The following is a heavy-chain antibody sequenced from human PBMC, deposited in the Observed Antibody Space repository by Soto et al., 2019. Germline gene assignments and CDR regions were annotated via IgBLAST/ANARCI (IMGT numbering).Heavy chain of an antibody. CDR2: IYHSGST. CDR3: ARGPPHDYGDYLLDY. J-gene: IGHJ4*02. V-gene: IGHV4-30-2*01. Sequence: SETLSLTCAVSGGSISSCGYSWSWIRQPPGKVLEWIGYIYHSGSTYYNPSLKSRVTISVDRSKNQFSLKLSSGTAADTAVYYCARGPPHDYGDYLLDYWGQGTLVTVSS. D-gene: IGHD4-17*01. CDR1: GGSISSCGYS.